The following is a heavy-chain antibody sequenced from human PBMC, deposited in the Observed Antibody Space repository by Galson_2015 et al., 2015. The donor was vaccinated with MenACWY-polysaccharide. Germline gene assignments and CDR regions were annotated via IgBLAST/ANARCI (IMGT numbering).Heavy chain of an antibody. CDR1: GGSISSYY. D-gene: IGHD2-2*02. CDR3: ARDGIVVVPAAIRGRIDYYYYGRDV. Sequence: SETLSLTCTVSGGSISSYYWSWIRQPPGKGLEWIGYIYYSGSTNYNPSLKSRVTISVDTSKNQFSLKLSSVTAADTAVYYCARDGIVVVPAAIRGRIDYYYYGRDVWGQGTTVTVSS. J-gene: IGHJ6*02. V-gene: IGHV4-59*12. CDR2: IYYSGST.